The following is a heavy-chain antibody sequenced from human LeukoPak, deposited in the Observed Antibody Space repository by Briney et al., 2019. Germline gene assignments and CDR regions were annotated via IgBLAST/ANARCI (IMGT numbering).Heavy chain of an antibody. J-gene: IGHJ4*02. V-gene: IGHV4-59*11. CDR3: ARGYSTSLGDVGYIAY. Sequence: SDTLPHIRTVWCGSIRSLFWRCLRPPPGGGAVGWGYDFHSGSTNYNPSLKSRVTISIDTSKNQFSLKLTSVTAADTAVYYCARGYSTSLGDVGYIAYWGQGSLVAVSS. CDR1: CGSIRSLF. D-gene: IGHD2/OR15-2a*01. CDR2: DFHSGST.